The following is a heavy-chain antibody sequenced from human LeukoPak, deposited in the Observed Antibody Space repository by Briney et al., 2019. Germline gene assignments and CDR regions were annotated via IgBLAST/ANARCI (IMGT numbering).Heavy chain of an antibody. J-gene: IGHJ4*02. Sequence: GSSVKVSCKASGGTFSSYAISWVRQAPGQGLEWMGIINPSGGSTSYAQKFQGRVTMTRDTSTSTVYMELSSLRSEDTAVYYCARERIADYWGQGTLVTVSS. CDR2: INPSGGST. D-gene: IGHD2-15*01. CDR3: ARERIADY. CDR1: GGTFSSYA. V-gene: IGHV1-46*01.